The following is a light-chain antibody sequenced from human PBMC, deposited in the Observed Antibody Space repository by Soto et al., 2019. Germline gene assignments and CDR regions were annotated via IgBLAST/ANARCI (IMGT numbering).Light chain of an antibody. J-gene: IGKJ5*01. CDR2: DAS. CDR1: QSVNSY. V-gene: IGKV3-11*01. Sequence: EIVLTQSPATLSLSPXXXXXLSXXXSQSVNSYLAWYQQKPGQAPRLLIYDASNRAAGIPARFSGSGSGTDFTLTISSLEPEDFAVYYCQQYNDWPPITFGQGTRLEIK. CDR3: QQYNDWPPIT.